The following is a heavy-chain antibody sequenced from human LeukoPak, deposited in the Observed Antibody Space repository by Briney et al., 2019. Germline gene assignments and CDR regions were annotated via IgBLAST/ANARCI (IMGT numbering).Heavy chain of an antibody. D-gene: IGHD2-2*01. J-gene: IGHJ6*03. CDR2: SIPIFGTA. CDR1: GGSLSSYA. Sequence: SVKVSCKASGGSLSSYAISWVRQAPGQGLEWMGGSIPIFGTANYAQKFQGRVTITTDESTSTAYMELSSLRSEDTAVYYCARDGCSSTSCYYYYYMDVWGKGTTVTVSS. CDR3: ARDGCSSTSCYYYYYMDV. V-gene: IGHV1-69*05.